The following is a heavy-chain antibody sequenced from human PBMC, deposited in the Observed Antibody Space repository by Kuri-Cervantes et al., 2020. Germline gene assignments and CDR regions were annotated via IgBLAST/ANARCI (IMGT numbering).Heavy chain of an antibody. V-gene: IGHV4-59*12. Sequence: SETLSLTCTVSGGSISSYYWSWIRQPPGKGLEWIGYIYYSGSTNYNPSLKSRVTISVDTSRNQFSLKLSSVTAADTAVYYCARANFWYGNYFDYWGQGTLVTVSS. CDR1: GGSISSYY. D-gene: IGHD6-13*01. J-gene: IGHJ4*02. CDR2: IYYSGST. CDR3: ARANFWYGNYFDY.